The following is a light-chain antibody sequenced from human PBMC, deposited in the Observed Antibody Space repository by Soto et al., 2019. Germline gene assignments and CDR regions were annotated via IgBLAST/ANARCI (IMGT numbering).Light chain of an antibody. V-gene: IGKV1-5*03. CDR2: KAS. CDR3: QQYESYPLT. CDR1: QRINSW. J-gene: IGKJ4*01. Sequence: GDRVTITCRASQRINSWLAWYQQKPGKAPKLLIHKASSLESGVPSRFSGSGSGTELTLTISSLQPDDFATYYCQQYESYPLTFGGGTKVEIK.